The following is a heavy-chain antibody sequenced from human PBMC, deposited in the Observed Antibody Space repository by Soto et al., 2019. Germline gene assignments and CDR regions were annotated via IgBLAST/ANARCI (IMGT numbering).Heavy chain of an antibody. D-gene: IGHD1-26*01. CDR3: ARASDRDAFDI. J-gene: IGHJ3*02. CDR2: SGTAGDT. V-gene: IGHV3-13*01. Sequence: EVQLVESGGGLVQPGGSLRLSCAASGFTFSSYDMHWVRQATGKGLEWVSASGTAGDTYYPGSVKGRFTISRENAKNSLYLQMNRLRAGDTAVYYCARASDRDAFDIWGQGTMVTVSS. CDR1: GFTFSSYD.